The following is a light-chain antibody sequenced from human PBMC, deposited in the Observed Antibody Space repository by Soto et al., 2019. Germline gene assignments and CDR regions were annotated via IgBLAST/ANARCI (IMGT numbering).Light chain of an antibody. CDR1: QSLLYSNGHTY. CDR2: VVS. J-gene: IGKJ4*01. Sequence: EVVLTQSPLSQSVTLGQPASISCKCSQSLLYSNGHTYLTWFHQRPGQPPRRLIYVVSYRDSGVPDRFSGSGSGTDFTLRISRVEVEDVGVYYCMQGTHWPLTFGRGTKVEIK. CDR3: MQGTHWPLT. V-gene: IGKV2-30*01.